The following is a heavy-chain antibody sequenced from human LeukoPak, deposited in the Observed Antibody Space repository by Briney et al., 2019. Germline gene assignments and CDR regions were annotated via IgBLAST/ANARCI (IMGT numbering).Heavy chain of an antibody. J-gene: IGHJ4*02. D-gene: IGHD3-9*01. CDR2: INSDGSTT. CDR3: ARGNILTGYPFDY. Sequence: GSLRLSCAASGFTFSRYWMHWVRQAPGKGLVWVSRINSDGSTTNYADSVKGRFTVSRDNAKSTLYLQMNSLRAEDTAVYYCARGNILTGYPFDYWGQGTLVTVSS. V-gene: IGHV3-74*01. CDR1: GFTFSRYW.